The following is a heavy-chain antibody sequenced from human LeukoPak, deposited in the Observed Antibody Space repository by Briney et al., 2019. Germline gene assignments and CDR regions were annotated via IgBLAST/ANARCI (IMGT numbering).Heavy chain of an antibody. D-gene: IGHD3-9*01. Sequence: GGSLRLSCAASGFTFSTYNMNWVRQAPGKGLEWVSSITSGGTYTYYADSVKGRFTTSRDNAKNSLSLQLSSLRAEDTAVYYCARGHFDILTASYKWTPDYWGQGILVTVSS. CDR3: ARGHFDILTASYKWTPDY. CDR1: GFTFSTYN. J-gene: IGHJ4*02. V-gene: IGHV3-21*06. CDR2: ITSGGTYT.